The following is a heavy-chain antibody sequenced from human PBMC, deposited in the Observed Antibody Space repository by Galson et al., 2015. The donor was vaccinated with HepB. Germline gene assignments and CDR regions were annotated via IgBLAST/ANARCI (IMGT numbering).Heavy chain of an antibody. CDR1: GFTFSRHT. V-gene: IGHV3-48*04. J-gene: IGHJ3*02. CDR2: ISTNGANI. Sequence: SLGLSCAASGFTFSRHTMSWVRQTPGQGLQWLSYISTNGANIHYADSVKGRFTVARDNAKNTMFLQMNSLRAEDTAVYYCATVLFGSGAYWTFEMLGQGTLVTVSS. CDR3: ATVLFGSGAYWTFEM. D-gene: IGHD2-15*01.